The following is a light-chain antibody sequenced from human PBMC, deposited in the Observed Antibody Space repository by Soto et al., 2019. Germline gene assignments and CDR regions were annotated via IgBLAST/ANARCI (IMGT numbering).Light chain of an antibody. V-gene: IGKV3-15*01. CDR1: QTVSIN. J-gene: IGKJ1*01. CDR3: QQYNNWPRT. CDR2: NTS. Sequence: EIVMTQSPVTLSVSPGERAPLSCRASQTVSINLAWFQQKPGQAPRLLIYNTSTRAAGIPARFSGSGSGTEFTLNISSLQSEDFAVYYCQQYNNWPRTFGQGTKVEIK.